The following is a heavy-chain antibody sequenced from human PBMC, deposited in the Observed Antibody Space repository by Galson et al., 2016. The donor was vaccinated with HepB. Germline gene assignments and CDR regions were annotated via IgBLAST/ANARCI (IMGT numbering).Heavy chain of an antibody. Sequence: SETLSLTCSVSGASISGTEYYWGWIRQPPGRGLEWIGSIYHTESTYYNPSLESRVTMVMDTAKNQFSLRLSSVAAADTAVYYCATGIVVAGKMYYYYMDVWGKGTTVTVSS. CDR1: GASISGTEYY. J-gene: IGHJ6*03. CDR3: ATGIVVAGKMYYYYMDV. D-gene: IGHD2-21*01. V-gene: IGHV4-39*01. CDR2: IYHTEST.